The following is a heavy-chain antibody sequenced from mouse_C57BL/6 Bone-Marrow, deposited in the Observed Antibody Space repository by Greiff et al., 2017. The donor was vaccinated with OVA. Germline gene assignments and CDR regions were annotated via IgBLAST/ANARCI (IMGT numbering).Heavy chain of an antibody. CDR1: GYTFTSYW. CDR2: INPNSGST. D-gene: IGHD3-3*01. V-gene: IGHV1-64*01. J-gene: IGHJ1*03. Sequence: QVQLKESGAELVKPGASVKLSCKASGYTFTSYWMHWVKQRPGQGLEWIGMINPNSGSTNYNETFKSKATLTVDKSSSTAYMQLSSLTSEDSAVYYCGKGPGWYFDVWGTGTTVTVSS. CDR3: GKGPGWYFDV.